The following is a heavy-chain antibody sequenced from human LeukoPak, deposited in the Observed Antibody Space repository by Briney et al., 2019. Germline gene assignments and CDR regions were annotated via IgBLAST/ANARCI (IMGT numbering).Heavy chain of an antibody. Sequence: ASVKVSCKASGGTFSSYAISWVRQAPGQGLEWMGGIIPIFGTANYAQKFQGRVTITTDESTSTAYMELSSLRSEDTAVYYCARERAIVGALDYWGQGTLVTVSS. CDR3: ARERAIVGALDY. J-gene: IGHJ4*02. D-gene: IGHD1-26*01. V-gene: IGHV1-69*05. CDR1: GGTFSSYA. CDR2: IIPIFGTA.